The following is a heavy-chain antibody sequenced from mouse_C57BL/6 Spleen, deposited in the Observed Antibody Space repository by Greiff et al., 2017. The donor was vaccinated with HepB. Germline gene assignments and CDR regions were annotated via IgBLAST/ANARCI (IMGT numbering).Heavy chain of an antibody. J-gene: IGHJ2*01. CDR1: GFNIKDDY. D-gene: IGHD1-1*02. CDR2: IDPENGDT. CDR3: TRGVGGTGYFDY. V-gene: IGHV14-4*01. Sequence: EVQLQQSGAELVRPGASVKLSCTASGFNIKDDYMHWVKQRPEQGLEWIGWIDPENGDTEYASKFQGKATITADTSSNTAYLQLSSLTSEDAAVYYWTRGVGGTGYFDYWGQGTTLTVSS.